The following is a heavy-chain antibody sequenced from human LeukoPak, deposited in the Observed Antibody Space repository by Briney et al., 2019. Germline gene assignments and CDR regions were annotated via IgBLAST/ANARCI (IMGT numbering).Heavy chain of an antibody. CDR3: ARHIGGGIEDMDV. J-gene: IGHJ6*03. CDR1: GGSIDTYY. CDR2: IYVTGN. V-gene: IGHV4-59*08. Sequence: PSETLSLTCTVSGGSIDTYYWSWVRQSPGKGLEWIGYIYVTGNRYNPYLQSRVTISVDTSRNQFFLKMSSVTAADTAVYYCARHIGGGIEDMDVWGKGTKVTVSS. D-gene: IGHD3-16*02.